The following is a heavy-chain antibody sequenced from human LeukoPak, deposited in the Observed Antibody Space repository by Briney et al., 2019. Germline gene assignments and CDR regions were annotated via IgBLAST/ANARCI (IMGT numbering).Heavy chain of an antibody. D-gene: IGHD6-13*01. CDR2: INPNSGGT. J-gene: IGHJ4*02. CDR1: GYTFTGYY. Sequence: ASVTVSCKASGYTFTGYYMHWVRQAPGQGLEWMGWINPNSGGTNYAQKFQGRVTMTRDTSISTAYMELSRLRSDDTAVYYCARVSSSWPEYYFDYWGQGTLVTVSS. CDR3: ARVSSSWPEYYFDY. V-gene: IGHV1-2*02.